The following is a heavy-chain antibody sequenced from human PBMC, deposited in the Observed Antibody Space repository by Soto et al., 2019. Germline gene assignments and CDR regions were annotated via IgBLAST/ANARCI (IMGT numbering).Heavy chain of an antibody. CDR2: IYYSGST. V-gene: IGHV4-39*01. Sequence: SETLSLTCTVSGGSISSSSYYWGWIRQPPGKGLEWIGSIYYSGSTYYNPSLKSRVTISVDTSKNQFSLKLSSVTAADTAVYYCARRTRIAAAGTYYFDYWGQGTLVTVS. J-gene: IGHJ4*02. CDR3: ARRTRIAAAGTYYFDY. D-gene: IGHD6-13*01. CDR1: GGSISSSSYY.